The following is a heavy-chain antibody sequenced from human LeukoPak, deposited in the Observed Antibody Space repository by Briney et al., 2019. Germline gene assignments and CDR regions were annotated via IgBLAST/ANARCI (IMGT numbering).Heavy chain of an antibody. CDR1: GYTFTSYD. J-gene: IGHJ4*02. CDR2: MNPRSGNT. CDR3: ARASRTYYGDYLYYFDS. V-gene: IGHV1-8*01. Sequence: ALVKVSCKASGYTFTSYDINWVRQATGQGLEWMGWMNPRSGNTGYAQNFQGRVTMTRNTSITTSYMELSSLRSEDTAVYYCARASRTYYGDYLYYFDSWGQGTQVTVSS. D-gene: IGHD4-17*01.